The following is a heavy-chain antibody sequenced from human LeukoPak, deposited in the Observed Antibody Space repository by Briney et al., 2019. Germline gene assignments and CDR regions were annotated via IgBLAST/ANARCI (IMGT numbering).Heavy chain of an antibody. CDR2: INPSGGGT. Sequence: ASVKVSCKASGYTFTSYTMHWVRQAPGQGLEWMGIINPSGGGTSYAQKFRGRVTMTRDTSTSTLYMELSSLRSEDTAVYYYAREGSSGYYYFDFWGQGTLVTVSS. J-gene: IGHJ4*02. CDR1: GYTFTSYT. CDR3: AREGSSGYYYFDF. V-gene: IGHV1-46*01. D-gene: IGHD3-22*01.